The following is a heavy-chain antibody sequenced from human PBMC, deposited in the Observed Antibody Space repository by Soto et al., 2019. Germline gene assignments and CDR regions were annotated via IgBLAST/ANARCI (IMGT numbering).Heavy chain of an antibody. J-gene: IGHJ4*02. Sequence: PGESLKISCKGSGYSFTSYWIGWVRQMPGKGLEWMGIIYPGDSDTRYSPSFQGQVTISADKSISTAYLQWSSLKASDTALYYCAKDRPRRTSGYFFDYWGQGTPVTVSP. CDR1: GYSFTSYW. CDR2: IYPGDSDT. CDR3: AKDRPRRTSGYFFDY. D-gene: IGHD1-1*01. V-gene: IGHV5-51*01.